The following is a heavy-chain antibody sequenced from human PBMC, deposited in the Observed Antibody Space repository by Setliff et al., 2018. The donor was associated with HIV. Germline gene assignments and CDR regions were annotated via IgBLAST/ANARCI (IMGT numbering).Heavy chain of an antibody. CDR3: ARAPSCADSWCYMYYYYYYGMDV. D-gene: IGHD2-8*01. V-gene: IGHV4-39*07. Sequence: SETLSLTCTVSGDSISSSAYYWGWIRQPPGKGLEWIGSMHNSGTSYYNPSVKSRVTISLDTSKNQISLKLNSVTAADTGVYYCARAPSCADSWCYMYYYYYYGMDVWGLGTTVTVSS. J-gene: IGHJ6*02. CDR1: GDSISSSAYY. CDR2: MHNSGTS.